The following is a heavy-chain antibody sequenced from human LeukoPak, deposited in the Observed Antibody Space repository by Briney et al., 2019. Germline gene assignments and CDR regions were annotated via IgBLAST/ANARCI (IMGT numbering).Heavy chain of an antibody. J-gene: IGHJ6*02. V-gene: IGHV3-53*01. CDR2: IYSGGNT. D-gene: IGHD1-14*01. CDR1: GFTVSSNS. CDR3: ARENNLGSGMDV. Sequence: PGGSLRLSCAASGFTVSSNSMNWVRQAPGKGLQWVSVIYSGGNTYYAGSVKGRFTISRDNSKNTLYLQMNSLRAEDTAVYYCARENNLGSGMDVWGQGTTVTVSS.